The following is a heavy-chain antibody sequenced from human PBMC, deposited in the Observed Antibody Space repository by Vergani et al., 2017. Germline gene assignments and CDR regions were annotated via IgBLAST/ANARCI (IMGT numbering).Heavy chain of an antibody. CDR1: GGTFSSYA. D-gene: IGHD3-9*01. V-gene: IGHV1-69*06. J-gene: IGHJ3*02. CDR2: IIPIFGTA. Sequence: QVQLVQSGAEVKKPGSSVKVSCKASGGTFSSYAISWVRQAPGQGLEWMGGIIPIFGTANYAQKFQGRVTITADKSTSTAYMELSSLRSEDTAVYYCAKDPPYYDILTGYYGDAFDIWGQGTMVTVSS. CDR3: AKDPPYYDILTGYYGDAFDI.